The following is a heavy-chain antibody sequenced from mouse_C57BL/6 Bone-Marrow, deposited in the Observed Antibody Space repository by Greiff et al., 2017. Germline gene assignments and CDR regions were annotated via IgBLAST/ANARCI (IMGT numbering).Heavy chain of an antibody. J-gene: IGHJ4*01. V-gene: IGHV1-69*01. CDR1: GYTFTSYW. CDR2: IDPSDSYT. CDR3: ARVDY. Sequence: VQLQQPGAELVMPGASVKLSCKASGYTFTSYWMHWVKQRPGQGLEWIGEIDPSDSYTNYNQKFKGKSTLTVDKSSRTAYMQLSSLTSEDSAVYYCARVDYWGQGTSVTVSS.